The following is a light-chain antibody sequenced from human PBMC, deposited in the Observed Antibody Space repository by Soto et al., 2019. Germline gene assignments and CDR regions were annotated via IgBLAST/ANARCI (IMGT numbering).Light chain of an antibody. Sequence: EIVLTQSPGTLSLSPGERATLSCRASQSVSSSYFAWYQQKPGQPPRLLIYGASSRATGIPESFSGSGSGTDFTLIISRLEPEDFAVYYCQHYGSSSTFGQGTKVEIK. CDR3: QHYGSSST. V-gene: IGKV3-20*01. CDR1: QSVSSSY. CDR2: GAS. J-gene: IGKJ1*01.